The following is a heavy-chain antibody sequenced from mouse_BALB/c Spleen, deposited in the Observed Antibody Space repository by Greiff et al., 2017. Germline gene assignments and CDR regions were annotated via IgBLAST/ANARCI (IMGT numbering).Heavy chain of an antibody. CDR1: GFNIKDTY. D-gene: IGHD2-10*02. J-gene: IGHJ4*01. V-gene: IGHV14-3*02. Sequence: EVQLQQSGAELVKPGASVKLSCTASGFNIKDTYMHWVKQRPEQGLEWIGRIDPANGNTKYDPKFQGKATITADTSSNTAYLQLSSLTSEDTAVYYCARSGAKYGNYYYAMDYWGQGTSVTVSS. CDR2: IDPANGNT. CDR3: ARSGAKYGNYYYAMDY.